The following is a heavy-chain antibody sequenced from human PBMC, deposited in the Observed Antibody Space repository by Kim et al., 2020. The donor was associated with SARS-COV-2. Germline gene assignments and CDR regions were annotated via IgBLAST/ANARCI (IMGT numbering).Heavy chain of an antibody. CDR2: IWYDGSNK. J-gene: IGHJ4*02. CDR1: GFTFSSYG. V-gene: IGHV3-33*01. Sequence: GGSLRLSCAASGFTFSSYGMHWVRQAPGKGLEWVAVIWYDGSNKYYADSVKGRFTISRDNSKNTLYLQMNSLRAEDTAVYYCATGRYSSSWDYFDYWGQGTLVTVSS. CDR3: ATGRYSSSWDYFDY. D-gene: IGHD6-6*01.